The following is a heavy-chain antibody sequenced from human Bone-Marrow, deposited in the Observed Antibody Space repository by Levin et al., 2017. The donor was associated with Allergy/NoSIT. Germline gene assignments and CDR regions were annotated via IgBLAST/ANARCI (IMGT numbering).Heavy chain of an antibody. CDR2: IFSNDEK. Sequence: SGPTLVKPPETLTLTCTVSGFSLSNARMGVSWIRQPPGKALEWLAHIFSNDEKSYSTSLKSRLTISKDTSKSQVVLTMTNMDPVDTATYYCARTITNLRATKGSDYFDYWGQGTLVTVSS. V-gene: IGHV2-26*01. CDR3: ARTITNLRATKGSDYFDY. J-gene: IGHJ4*02. CDR1: GFSLSNARMG. D-gene: IGHD1-26*01.